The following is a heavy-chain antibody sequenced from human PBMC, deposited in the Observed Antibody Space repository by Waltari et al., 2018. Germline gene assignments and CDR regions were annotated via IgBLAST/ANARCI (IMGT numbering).Heavy chain of an antibody. CDR1: GGSFSGYF. D-gene: IGHD6-13*01. CDR2: INHSGYT. V-gene: IGHV4-34*02. Sequence: QVHLQQWGAGLLKPSETLSLTCAVSGGSFSGYFWSWFRQPPGKGLEWLGGINHSGYTNCNPALKSRGTISVDTSKNQFSLKLSSVTAADTAVYYCAREGRAAAGTDYWSQGTLVTVSS. CDR3: AREGRAAAGTDY. J-gene: IGHJ4*02.